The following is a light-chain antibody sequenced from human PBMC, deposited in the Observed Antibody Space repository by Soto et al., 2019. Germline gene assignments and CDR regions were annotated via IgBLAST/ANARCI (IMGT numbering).Light chain of an antibody. CDR3: CSYAGSSTSVV. Sequence: QSALTQPASVSGSPGQSITISCTGTSSDVGSYNLVSWYQQHPGKAPKLMTYEVSKRPSGVSNRFSGSKSGNTASLTISGLQVEDEADYYCCSYAGSSTSVVFGGGTKLTVL. CDR2: EVS. CDR1: SSDVGSYNL. J-gene: IGLJ2*01. V-gene: IGLV2-23*02.